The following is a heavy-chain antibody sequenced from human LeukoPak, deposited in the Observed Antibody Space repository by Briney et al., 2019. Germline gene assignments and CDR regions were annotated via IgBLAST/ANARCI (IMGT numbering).Heavy chain of an antibody. CDR2: IDLDDDK. V-gene: IGHV2-70*04. Sequence: SGPALVKPTQTLTLTCTFSGFSLSTTGMRVSWIRQPPGKALEWLGRIDLDDDKFYITSLKTRLTISKDTSKNQVVLTMTNMDPVDTATYYCARMYTSGWYFDYWGQGTLVTVSS. D-gene: IGHD6-19*01. CDR3: ARMYTSGWYFDY. J-gene: IGHJ4*02. CDR1: GFSLSTTGMR.